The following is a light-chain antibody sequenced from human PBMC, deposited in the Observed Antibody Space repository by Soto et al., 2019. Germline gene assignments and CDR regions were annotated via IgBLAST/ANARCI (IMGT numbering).Light chain of an antibody. CDR3: LQSHSTPLT. J-gene: IGKJ5*01. CDR1: QGVSRK. V-gene: IGKV3-15*01. Sequence: DIVMTQSPATLSVAPGERVTFSCRASQGVSRKLAWYQHKPGQAPRLLISGASTGATGIPARFSGSGSGTEFTLTISSLHPDDFATYYCLQSHSTPLTFGQGTRLDI. CDR2: GAS.